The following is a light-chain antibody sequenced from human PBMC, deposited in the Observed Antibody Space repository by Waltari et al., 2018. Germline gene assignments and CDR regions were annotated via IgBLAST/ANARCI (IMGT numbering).Light chain of an antibody. J-gene: IGKJ4*01. CDR2: CAS. V-gene: IGKV3-20*01. CDR1: QSVNNNY. CDR3: QQYGSPPLT. Sequence: DIVLTQSPGTLSLFPGERATLSCRASQSVNNNYLAWYLQKPGQAPRLLIYCASSRAIGIPDRFSGSWSGTDFTLTISRLEPEDFAVFYCQQYGSPPLTFGGGTKVEIK.